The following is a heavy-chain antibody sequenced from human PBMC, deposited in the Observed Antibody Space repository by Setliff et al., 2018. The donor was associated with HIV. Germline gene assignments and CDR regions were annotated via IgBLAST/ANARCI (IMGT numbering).Heavy chain of an antibody. CDR1: GGSFSGSY. V-gene: IGHV4-34*01. D-gene: IGHD2-15*01. Sequence: KTSETLSLTCAVYGGSFSGSYWSWIRQPPGKGLEWIGELNYDGVTNHNPSLKSRVKMSLDTSKNQFSLKLSSVTAADTAVYFCARDPYCSGDGCFRYYQHWGRGTLVTVSS. J-gene: IGHJ1*01. CDR3: ARDPYCSGDGCFRYYQH. CDR2: LNYDGVT.